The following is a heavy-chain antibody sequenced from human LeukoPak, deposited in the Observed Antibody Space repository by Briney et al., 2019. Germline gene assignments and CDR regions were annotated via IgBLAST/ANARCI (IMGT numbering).Heavy chain of an antibody. V-gene: IGHV3-21*01. Sequence: GGSLRLSCVASGFTFSTSWMNWVRQAPGKGLEWVSSISSSSSYIYYADSVKGRFTISRDNAKNSLYLQMNSLRAEDTAVYYCARVWAVAGYDAFDIWGQGTMVTVSS. CDR2: ISSSSSYI. CDR1: GFTFSTSW. J-gene: IGHJ3*02. D-gene: IGHD6-19*01. CDR3: ARVWAVAGYDAFDI.